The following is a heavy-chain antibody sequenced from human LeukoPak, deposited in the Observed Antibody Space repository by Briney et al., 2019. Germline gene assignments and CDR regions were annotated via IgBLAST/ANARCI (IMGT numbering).Heavy chain of an antibody. V-gene: IGHV3-48*02. Sequence: GGSLRLSCAASGFTFTSYSMNWVRQAPGKGLEWVSYISASGKTTYYAGSVKGRFTISRDSAKNSLYLQMNSLRDEDTAVYYCARDRRSSGSGSYFLFDYWGQGTLVTVSS. J-gene: IGHJ4*02. CDR1: GFTFTSYS. CDR3: ARDRRSSGSGSYFLFDY. CDR2: ISASGKTT. D-gene: IGHD3-10*01.